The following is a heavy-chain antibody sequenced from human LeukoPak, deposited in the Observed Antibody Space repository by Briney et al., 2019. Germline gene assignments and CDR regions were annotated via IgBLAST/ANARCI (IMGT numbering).Heavy chain of an antibody. J-gene: IGHJ6*02. V-gene: IGHV1-2*02. CDR1: GYTFTGYY. CDR2: INPNSGGT. D-gene: IGHD3-10*01. Sequence: ASVKVSCKASGYTFTGYYMHWVRQAPGQGLEWMGWINPNSGGTNYAQKFQGRVTMTRDTSISTAYMELSRLRSDDTAVYYCARASPYYGSGSYYPYYYYGMDVWGQGTTVTVSS. CDR3: ARASPYYGSGSYYPYYYYGMDV.